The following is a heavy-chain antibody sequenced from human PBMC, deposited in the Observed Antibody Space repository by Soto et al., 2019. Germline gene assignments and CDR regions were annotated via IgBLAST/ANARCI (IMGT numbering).Heavy chain of an antibody. CDR3: ASDTGDGTFDF. V-gene: IGHV1-3*01. CDR1: GYTFSSYA. CDR2: INAGYGNT. D-gene: IGHD7-27*01. Sequence: QVHLVQSGAEVRKPGASVKGSCKASGYTFSSYAMHWVRQAPGQRLEWMGWINAGYGNTKSSQKFQDRVTISRDTSASTAYMELTSLRSEDTAVYYCASDTGDGTFDFWGQGTLVTVSS. J-gene: IGHJ4*02.